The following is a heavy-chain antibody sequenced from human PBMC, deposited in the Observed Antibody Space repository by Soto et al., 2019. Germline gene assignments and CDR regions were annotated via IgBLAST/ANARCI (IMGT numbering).Heavy chain of an antibody. J-gene: IGHJ6*02. CDR2: IYHSGST. CDR1: GGSISSTNW. CDR3: ARVRFADHSLYGMDV. Sequence: QVQLQESGPGLVKPSGTLSLTCAVSGGSISSTNWWGWVRQPPGKGLEWIGEIYHSGSTNYNPSRKSRFTISVDNSNSPFSRKLSSVPAADTAVYYCARVRFADHSLYGMDVWGQGTTVTVSS. D-gene: IGHD2-15*01. V-gene: IGHV4-4*02.